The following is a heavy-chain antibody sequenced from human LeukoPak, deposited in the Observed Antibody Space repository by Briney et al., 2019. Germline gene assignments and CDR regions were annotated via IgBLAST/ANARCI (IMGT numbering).Heavy chain of an antibody. CDR1: GFTFSSYW. CDR3: AKGFEGAGIAVATY. V-gene: IGHV3-7*03. D-gene: IGHD6-19*01. J-gene: IGHJ4*02. Sequence: GGSLRLSCAASGFTFSSYWMSWVRQTPGKGLEWVANIKQDGSEKYYVDSVKGRFTISRDNSKNTLYLQMNSPRAEDTAVYYCAKGFEGAGIAVATYWGQGTLVTVSS. CDR2: IKQDGSEK.